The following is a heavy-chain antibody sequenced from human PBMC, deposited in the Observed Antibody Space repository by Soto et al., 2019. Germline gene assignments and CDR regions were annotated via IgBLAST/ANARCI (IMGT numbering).Heavy chain of an antibody. J-gene: IGHJ6*02. CDR2: TSYAGSYK. Sequence: QVKLVESGGGVVQPGRSLRLSCEASGFAFDVYGLHWVRQAPGKGLEWVAVTSYAGSYKYYADSVKGRFSISRDNSKNTLYLQMNSLRAEDTAVYYCAKDRKSTTNVLILNHYNYYGMDVWGQGTTVTVSS. CDR3: AKDRKSTTNVLILNHYNYYGMDV. D-gene: IGHD1-26*01. V-gene: IGHV3-30*18. CDR1: GFAFDVYG.